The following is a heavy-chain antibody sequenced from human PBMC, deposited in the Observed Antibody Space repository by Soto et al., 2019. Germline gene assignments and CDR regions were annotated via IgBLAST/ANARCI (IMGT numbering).Heavy chain of an antibody. D-gene: IGHD1-1*01. CDR2: ISSSSSTI. V-gene: IGHV3-48*01. Sequence: PGGSLRLSCAASGFTFSSYSMNWVRQAPGKGLEWVSYISSSSSTIYYADSVKGRFTISSDNAKNSLYLQMNSLRAEGTAVYYCARASLERLPRYYYYMDVWGKGTTVTVSS. CDR3: ARASLERLPRYYYYMDV. CDR1: GFTFSSYS. J-gene: IGHJ6*03.